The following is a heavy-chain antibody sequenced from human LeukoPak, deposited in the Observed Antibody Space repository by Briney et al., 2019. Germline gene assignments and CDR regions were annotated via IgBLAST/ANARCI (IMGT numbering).Heavy chain of an antibody. V-gene: IGHV1-46*01. J-gene: IGHJ4*02. CDR3: ARAGAAGRKFDY. D-gene: IGHD6-13*01. CDR1: GYTFTSYY. CDR2: INPSGGAT. Sequence: ASVNVSCKASGYTFTSYYMHWARQAPAQGLEWMGIINPSGGATSYAQKLQGRVTMTRDTSTSTVYMELSSLRSEDTAVYFCARAGAAGRKFDYWGQGTLVTVSS.